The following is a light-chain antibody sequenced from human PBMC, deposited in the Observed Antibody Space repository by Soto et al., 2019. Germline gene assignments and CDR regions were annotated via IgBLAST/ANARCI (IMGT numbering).Light chain of an antibody. J-gene: IGKJ2*01. CDR1: LSISTC. Sequence: DIQMTQSPSTLSASVGDRVTITCRASLSISTCLAWYQQKPGKAPKLLIYQASSLEGGVPPRFSGSRSGTEFTLTISSLQPDDFATYYCQQYNSYSGYTFGQGTKLEIK. CDR3: QQYNSYSGYT. V-gene: IGKV1-5*03. CDR2: QAS.